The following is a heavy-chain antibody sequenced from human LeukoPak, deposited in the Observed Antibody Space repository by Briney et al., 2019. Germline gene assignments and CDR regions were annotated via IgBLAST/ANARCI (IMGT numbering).Heavy chain of an antibody. J-gene: IGHJ5*02. CDR2: VNHGGSA. CDR1: GGSISSGGYY. CDR3: AKSRSMAGPRRYNWLDP. Sequence: PSETLSLTCTVSGGSISSGGYYWSWIREPPGKGLEWIGEVNHGGSANYNPSLESRVTISVDTSKNQFSLKLTSVTAADTAVYYCAKSRSMAGPRRYNWLDPWGQGTLVTVSS. V-gene: IGHV4-61*08. D-gene: IGHD6-19*01.